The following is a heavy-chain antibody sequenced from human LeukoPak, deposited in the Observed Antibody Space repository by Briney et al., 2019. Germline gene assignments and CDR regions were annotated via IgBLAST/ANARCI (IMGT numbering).Heavy chain of an antibody. CDR2: IYYSGFT. J-gene: IGHJ5*02. CDR1: GGSISSSSCY. CDR3: ARHGVPYSSGWYSWFDP. Sequence: SETLSLTCSVSGGSISSSSCYWGWIRQPPGKGLEYIGSIYYSGFTYYNPSLKNRVTISVDTSKNQFSLKLTSVTAVDTAVYYCARHGVPYSSGWYSWFDPWGQGSLVTVSS. V-gene: IGHV4-39*01. D-gene: IGHD6-19*01.